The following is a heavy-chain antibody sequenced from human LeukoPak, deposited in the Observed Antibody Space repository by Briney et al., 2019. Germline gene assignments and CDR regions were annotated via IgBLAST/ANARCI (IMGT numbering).Heavy chain of an antibody. Sequence: GGSLRLSCAASGFTFSSYSMNWVRQAPGKGLVWVSRLNSDGSSTNYADSVKGRFTISRDNAKNTLYLQMNSLRDEDTAVFYCARSRYDYIWGIDYWGQGTLVTISS. CDR2: LNSDGSST. CDR3: ARSRYDYIWGIDY. J-gene: IGHJ4*02. D-gene: IGHD3-16*01. V-gene: IGHV3-74*01. CDR1: GFTFSSYS.